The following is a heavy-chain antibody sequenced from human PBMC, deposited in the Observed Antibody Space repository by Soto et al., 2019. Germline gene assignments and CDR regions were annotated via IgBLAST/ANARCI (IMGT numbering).Heavy chain of an antibody. Sequence: ASVKVSCKASGYTFITYGVTLVRQAPGQGLEWMGWITPYNGKTHYAQKFQDRVTMTTDTAATTAYMELRSLTSDDSAMYFCARDTSHYFDHWGQGILVTVSS. CDR1: GYTFITYG. CDR3: ARDTSHYFDH. CDR2: ITPYNGKT. V-gene: IGHV1-18*01. J-gene: IGHJ4*02. D-gene: IGHD2-2*01.